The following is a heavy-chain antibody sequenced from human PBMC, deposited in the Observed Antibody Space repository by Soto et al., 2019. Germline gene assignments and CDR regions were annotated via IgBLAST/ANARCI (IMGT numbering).Heavy chain of an antibody. V-gene: IGHV1-2*04. J-gene: IGHJ3*02. CDR1: GYTFTGYY. CDR2: INPNSGGT. D-gene: IGHD3-22*01. CDR3: ARDPLPDYYDSSGYYSWAFDI. Sequence: ASVKVSCKASGYTFTGYYMHWVRQAPGQGLEWMGWINPNSGGTNYAQKFQGWVTMTRDTSISTAYMELSRLRSDDTAVYYCARDPLPDYYDSSGYYSWAFDIWGQGTMVTVS.